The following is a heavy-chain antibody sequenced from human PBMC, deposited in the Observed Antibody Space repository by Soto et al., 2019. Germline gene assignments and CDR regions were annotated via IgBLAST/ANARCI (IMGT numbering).Heavy chain of an antibody. CDR3: ARDVMLDSLATNRAFDI. Sequence: ASVKFSCKASGGTFGSYAISWVRQAPGQGLEWMGGIIPIFGTANYAQKFQGRVTITADESTSTAYMELSSLRSEDTAVYYCARDVMLDSLATNRAFDIWGQGTMVTVSS. CDR1: GGTFGSYA. D-gene: IGHD2-8*01. V-gene: IGHV1-69*13. CDR2: IIPIFGTA. J-gene: IGHJ3*02.